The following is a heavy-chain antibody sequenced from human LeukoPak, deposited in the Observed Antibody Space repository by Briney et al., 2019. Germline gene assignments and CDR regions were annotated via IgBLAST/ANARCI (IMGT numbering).Heavy chain of an antibody. D-gene: IGHD5-12*01. CDR2: LHPDGSER. CDR1: GFRSTGYW. V-gene: IGHV3-7*01. J-gene: IGHJ4*02. CDR3: ARGGYSFDY. Sequence: GGSLRLSCAASGFRSTGYWMTWVRHAPGKGLEWVARLHPDGSERNYVGSAEGRFTVSGDNAKSSLYLQMNSLRVEDTAVYYCARGGYSFDYLGQGTLVTVSS.